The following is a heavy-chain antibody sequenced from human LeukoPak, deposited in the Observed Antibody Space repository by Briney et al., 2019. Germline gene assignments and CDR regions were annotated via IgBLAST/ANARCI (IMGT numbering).Heavy chain of an antibody. J-gene: IGHJ5*02. V-gene: IGHV4-4*07. CDR2: IYTSGST. D-gene: IGHD6-19*01. Sequence: SETLSLTCTVSGGSISSYYWSWIRQPAGKGLEWIGRIYTSGSTNYNPSLKSRVTMSVDTSKNQFSLKLSSVTAADTAVYYCARDWVPPSSGWYGFDPRGQGTLVTVSS. CDR3: ARDWVPPSSGWYGFDP. CDR1: GGSISSYY.